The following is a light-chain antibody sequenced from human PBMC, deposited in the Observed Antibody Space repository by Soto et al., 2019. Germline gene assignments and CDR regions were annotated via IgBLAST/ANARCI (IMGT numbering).Light chain of an antibody. CDR2: QVT. Sequence: QSALTQPASVSGYLGQSITISCTGTTRDIAGYNYISWYQQLPGKAPKLMIYQVTIRPSGISNRFSGSKSGNTASLTISGLQAEDEADYYCTSFSSSTSLYVFGTGTKVTVL. CDR1: TRDIAGYNY. V-gene: IGLV2-14*01. J-gene: IGLJ1*01. CDR3: TSFSSSTSLYV.